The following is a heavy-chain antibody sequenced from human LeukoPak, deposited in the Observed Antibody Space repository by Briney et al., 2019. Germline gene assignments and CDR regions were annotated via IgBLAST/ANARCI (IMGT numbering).Heavy chain of an antibody. V-gene: IGHV3-53*01. D-gene: IGHD6-19*01. CDR1: GFALSSNY. Sequence: GGSLRLSCAASGFALSSNYVGWVRQAPGGGLLWVSLLYSGGGTYYADSVKGRFTISRDTSKNTLYLQMNSLRADDTAVYYCARDLYSSGWYGIYWGQGTLVTVSS. J-gene: IGHJ4*02. CDR3: ARDLYSSGWYGIY. CDR2: LYSGGGT.